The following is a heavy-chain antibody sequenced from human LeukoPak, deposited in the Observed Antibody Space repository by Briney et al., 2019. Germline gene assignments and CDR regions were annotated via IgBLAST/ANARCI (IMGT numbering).Heavy chain of an antibody. CDR2: IRYDGSKK. Sequence: GGSLRLSCAASGFTFTSYGIHWVRQAPGKGLEWVAFIRYDGSKKYYADSVKGRFTISRDNSKNTLYLQMNSLRAEDTAVYYCARDSHMFYWVSKDAFDIWGQGTMVTVSS. V-gene: IGHV3-30*02. J-gene: IGHJ3*02. CDR1: GFTFTSYG. D-gene: IGHD3-9*01. CDR3: ARDSHMFYWVSKDAFDI.